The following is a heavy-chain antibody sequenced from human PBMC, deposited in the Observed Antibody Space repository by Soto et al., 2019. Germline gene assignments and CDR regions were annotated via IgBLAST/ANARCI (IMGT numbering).Heavy chain of an antibody. CDR2: IYPGDSDT. CDR1: GYNYNLHW. D-gene: IGHD3-16*01. V-gene: IGHV5-51*01. J-gene: IGHJ6*02. CDR3: ARHLRSYDFFQYYYGIDV. Sequence: GESLKISCRGSGYNYNLHWISWVRQKPGRGLEWMGIIYPGDSDTRYNPSFQGQVTISVDKSINTAYLQWDSLEASDTATYYCARHLRSYDFFQYYYGIDVWGQGSTVTVSS.